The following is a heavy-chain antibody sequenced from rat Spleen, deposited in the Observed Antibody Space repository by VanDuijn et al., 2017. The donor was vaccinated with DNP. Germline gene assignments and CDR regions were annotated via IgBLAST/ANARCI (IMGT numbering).Heavy chain of an antibody. CDR2: ITNTGDGS. Sequence: EVQLVESGGGPVQPGRSLKLSCVASGFIFSNYWMTWIRQAPGKGLEWVASITNTGDGSYYSDSVKGRFSISRDNAKSTLYLQMNSLRSEDTATYYCARRGTRGSYWGQGVMVTVSS. CDR1: GFIFSNYW. CDR3: ARRGTRGSY. V-gene: IGHV5-31*01. D-gene: IGHD5-1*01. J-gene: IGHJ2*01.